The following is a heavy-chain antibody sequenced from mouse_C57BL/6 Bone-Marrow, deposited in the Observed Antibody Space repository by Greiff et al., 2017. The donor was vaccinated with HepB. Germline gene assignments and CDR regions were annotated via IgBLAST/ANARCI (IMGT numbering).Heavy chain of an antibody. CDR1: GYAFTNYL. D-gene: IGHD2-2*01. CDR2: INPGSGGT. Sequence: VQLQQSGAELVRPGTSVKVSCKASGYAFTNYLIEWVKQRPGQGLEWIGVINPGSGGTNYNEKFKGKATLTADKSSSTAYMQLSSLTSEDSAVYFCAGSTMVTPYYFDYWGQGTTLTVSS. CDR3: AGSTMVTPYYFDY. J-gene: IGHJ2*01. V-gene: IGHV1-54*01.